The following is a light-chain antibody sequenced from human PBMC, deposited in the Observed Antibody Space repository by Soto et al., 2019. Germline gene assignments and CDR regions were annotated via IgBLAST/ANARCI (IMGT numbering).Light chain of an antibody. V-gene: IGLV2-14*03. CDR3: SSYSSSNPYV. CDR2: DVS. J-gene: IGLJ1*01. Sequence: QSVLTQPASVSGSPGQSITISCTGTSSDVGGYNYVSWFQQHPGKAPKLMIYDVSHRSSGVSDRFSGSKSGNTASLTISGLQAEDEADYYCSSYSSSNPYVFGTGTKVTVL. CDR1: SSDVGGYNY.